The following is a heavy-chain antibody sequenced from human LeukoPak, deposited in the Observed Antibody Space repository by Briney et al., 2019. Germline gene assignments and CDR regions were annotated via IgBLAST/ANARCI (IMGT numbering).Heavy chain of an antibody. D-gene: IGHD3-10*01. J-gene: IGHJ5*02. CDR2: ISSSSSTI. CDR3: AREPGNYGSGSYFRWFDP. CDR1: GFTFSSYS. Sequence: GGSLRLSCVASGFTFSSYSMNWVRQAPGKGLEWVSYISSSSSTIYYADSVKDRFTVSRDNAKNSLYLQMNSLRAEDTAVYYCAREPGNYGSGSYFRWFDPWGQGTLVTVSS. V-gene: IGHV3-48*04.